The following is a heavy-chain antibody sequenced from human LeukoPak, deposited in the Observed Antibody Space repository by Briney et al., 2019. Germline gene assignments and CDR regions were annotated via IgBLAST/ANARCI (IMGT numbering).Heavy chain of an antibody. CDR3: AKDRGRWLQFDAFDI. V-gene: IGHV3-43*01. D-gene: IGHD5-24*01. CDR2: ISWDGGST. Sequence: PGGSLRLSCAASGFTFDDYTMHWVRQAPGTGLEWVSLISWDGGSTYYAESVKGRFTISRDNSKNSLYLQMNRLRTEDNDLYYCAKDRGRWLQFDAFDIWGQGTMVTVSS. CDR1: GFTFDDYT. J-gene: IGHJ3*02.